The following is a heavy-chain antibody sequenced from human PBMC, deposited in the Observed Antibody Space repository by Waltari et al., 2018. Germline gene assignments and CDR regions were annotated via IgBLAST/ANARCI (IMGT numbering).Heavy chain of an antibody. CDR3: ARVNGSGRSDYYYYYMDV. Sequence: QVQLVQSGAEVKKPGSSVKVSCKASGGTFSSYAISWVRPAPGQGLEWMGGIIPILGIANYAQKFQGRVTITADESTSTAYMELSSLRSEDTAVYYCARVNGSGRSDYYYYYMDVWGKGTTVTVSS. CDR1: GGTFSSYA. V-gene: IGHV1-69*04. J-gene: IGHJ6*03. D-gene: IGHD3-10*01. CDR2: IIPILGIA.